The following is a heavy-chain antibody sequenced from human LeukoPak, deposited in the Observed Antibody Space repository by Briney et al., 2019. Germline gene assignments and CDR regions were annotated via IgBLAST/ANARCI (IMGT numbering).Heavy chain of an antibody. CDR3: ARVNWGSYNWFDP. CDR1: VRSLSSGSYY. D-gene: IGHD7-27*01. V-gene: IGHV4-61*02. CDR2: IYTSGST. J-gene: IGHJ5*02. Sequence: SQTLSLTCTVSVRSLSSGSYYWGWIRQPAGKGLEWIGRIYTSGSTNYNPSLKSRVTISVDTSKNQFSLKLSSVPAADTGVYYCARVNWGSYNWFDPWGQGTLVTVSS.